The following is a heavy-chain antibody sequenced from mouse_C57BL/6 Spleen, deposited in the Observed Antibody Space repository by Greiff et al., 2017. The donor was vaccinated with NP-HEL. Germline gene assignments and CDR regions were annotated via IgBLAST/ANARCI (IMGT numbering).Heavy chain of an antibody. D-gene: IGHD4-1*02. Sequence: QVQLKESGPELVKPGASVKISCKASGYAFSSSWMNWVKQRPGKGLEWIGRIYPGDGDTNYNGKFKGKATLTADKSSSTAYMQLSSLTSEDSAVYFCARSTGTKNFDYWGQGTTLTVSS. CDR2: IYPGDGDT. V-gene: IGHV1-82*01. CDR3: ARSTGTKNFDY. CDR1: GYAFSSSW. J-gene: IGHJ2*01.